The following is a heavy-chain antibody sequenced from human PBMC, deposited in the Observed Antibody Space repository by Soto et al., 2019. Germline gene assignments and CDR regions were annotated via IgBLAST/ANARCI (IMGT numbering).Heavy chain of an antibody. CDR1: GFTFSNFG. V-gene: IGHV3-33*01. J-gene: IGHJ6*03. Sequence: GGSLRLSCAASGFTFSNFGMHRVRQAPGKGLEWVAVIWYDGSNKYYADSVKGRFTISRDNSKNTLYLQMNSLRAEDTAVYYCARDPYSSSWYYYYYCYMDVWGKGTTVTVSS. CDR2: IWYDGSNK. CDR3: ARDPYSSSWYYYYYCYMDV. D-gene: IGHD6-13*01.